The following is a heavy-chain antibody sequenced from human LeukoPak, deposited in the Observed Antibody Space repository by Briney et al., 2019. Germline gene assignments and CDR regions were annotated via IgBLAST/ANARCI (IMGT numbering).Heavy chain of an antibody. CDR1: GGSISSGGYS. D-gene: IGHD3-22*01. CDR2: IYHSRRT. J-gene: IGHJ4*02. Sequence: PSQTLSLTCAVSGGSISSGGYSWRWIRQPPGKGLEWIAYIYHSRRTNYNPSLKSRVTISVDRSKNQLSLKLNSVTGADTAVYYCARGLLGYYDSSGYYLDCWGQGTLVTVSS. CDR3: ARGLLGYYDSSGYYLDC. V-gene: IGHV4-30-2*01.